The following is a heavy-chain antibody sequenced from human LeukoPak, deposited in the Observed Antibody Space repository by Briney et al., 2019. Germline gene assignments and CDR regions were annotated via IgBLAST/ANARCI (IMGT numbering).Heavy chain of an antibody. CDR1: GFTSSTYS. V-gene: IGHV3-21*01. J-gene: IGHJ4*02. D-gene: IGHD2-15*01. CDR3: ATSGGTGGSLDD. CDR2: ISGSRRYI. Sequence: GGYLRLSCAASGFTSSTYSMNWVRQAPGKGPEWVSSISGSRRYIYYIDSVKGRFTISRDNAKNSLYLQMNSLRAEDTAVYYRATSGGTGGSLDDWGQGTLVTVSS.